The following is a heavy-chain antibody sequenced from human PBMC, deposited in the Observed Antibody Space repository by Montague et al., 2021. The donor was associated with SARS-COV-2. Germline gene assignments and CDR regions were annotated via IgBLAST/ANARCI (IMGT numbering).Heavy chain of an antibody. Sequence: SETLSLACAVYGGSFSGYYWSWIRQPPGKGLEWIGEINHSGSTNYNPLLKSRVTISVDTSKNQFSLKLSSVTAADTAVYYCARVDRYCLRIPYYYYGMDVWGQGTTVTVSS. D-gene: IGHD5/OR15-5a*01. CDR3: ARVDRYCLRIPYYYYGMDV. V-gene: IGHV4-34*01. CDR1: GGSFSGYY. J-gene: IGHJ6*02. CDR2: INHSGST.